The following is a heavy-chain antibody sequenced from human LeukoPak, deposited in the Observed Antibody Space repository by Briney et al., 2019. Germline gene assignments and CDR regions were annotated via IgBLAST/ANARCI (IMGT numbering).Heavy chain of an antibody. CDR1: GFTFSSSA. Sequence: GGSLRLSCAASGFTFSSSAMSWVRQVPGKGLEWVSGISASGGSTYYADSVKGRFTISRDNSKNTLYLQMDSLRAEDTALYYCVKASSSSPQYNWFDAWGQGTLDTVSS. J-gene: IGHJ5*02. V-gene: IGHV3-23*01. D-gene: IGHD6-6*01. CDR3: VKASSSSPQYNWFDA. CDR2: ISASGGST.